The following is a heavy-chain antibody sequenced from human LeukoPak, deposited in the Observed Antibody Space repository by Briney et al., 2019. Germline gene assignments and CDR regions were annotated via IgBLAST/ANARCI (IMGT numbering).Heavy chain of an antibody. Sequence: ASVEVSCKVSGYTLIELSMHWVRQAPGKGLEWMGGFDPEDGETIYAQKFQGRVTITADESTSTAYMELSSLRSEDTAVYYCARDGVALDAFDIWGQGTMVTVSS. CDR2: FDPEDGET. CDR1: GYTLIELS. J-gene: IGHJ3*02. V-gene: IGHV1-24*01. D-gene: IGHD3-3*01. CDR3: ARDGVALDAFDI.